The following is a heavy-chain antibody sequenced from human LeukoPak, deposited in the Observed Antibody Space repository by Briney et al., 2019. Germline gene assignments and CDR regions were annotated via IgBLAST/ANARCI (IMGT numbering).Heavy chain of an antibody. CDR2: ISSSSSTI. J-gene: IGHJ4*02. V-gene: IGHV3-48*02. Sequence: GGSLRLSCAASGFTFSSHNMNWVRQAPGKGLEWVSFISSSSSTIYYADSVKGRFTISRDNAKNSLYLQMNSLRDEDTAVYYCVKSKGYYFDYWGQGTLVTVSS. CDR3: VKSKGYYFDY. CDR1: GFTFSSHN.